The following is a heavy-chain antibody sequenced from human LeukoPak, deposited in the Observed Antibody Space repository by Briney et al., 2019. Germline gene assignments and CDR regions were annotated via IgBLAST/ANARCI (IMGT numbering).Heavy chain of an antibody. CDR3: ASGIAAAGPYYFDY. V-gene: IGHV1-46*01. CDR1: GYTFTGYY. J-gene: IGHJ4*02. CDR2: INPSGGST. Sequence: EASVKVSCKASGYTFTGYYIHWVRQAPGQGLEWMGIINPSGGSTSYAQKFQGRVTVTRDTSTSTVYMELSSLRSEDTAVYYCASGIAAAGPYYFDYWGQGTLVTVSS. D-gene: IGHD6-13*01.